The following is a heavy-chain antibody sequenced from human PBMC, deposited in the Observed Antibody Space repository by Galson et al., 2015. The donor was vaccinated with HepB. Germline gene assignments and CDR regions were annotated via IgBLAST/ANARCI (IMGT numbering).Heavy chain of an antibody. J-gene: IGHJ4*02. CDR2: IYHSGNT. Sequence: TLSLTCTVSGVSISSGDYYWSWIRQPPGKGLEWIGYIYHSGNTDYNPSLRSRVSISMDKSKNQFSLKLSSVTAADTALYYCVSLIEMATITSDYWGQGTLVTVSS. V-gene: IGHV4-30-4*01. CDR1: GVSISSGDYY. D-gene: IGHD5-24*01. CDR3: VSLIEMATITSDY.